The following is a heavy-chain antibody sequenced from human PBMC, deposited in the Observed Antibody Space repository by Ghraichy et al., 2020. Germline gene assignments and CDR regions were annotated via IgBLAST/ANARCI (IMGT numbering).Heavy chain of an antibody. J-gene: IGHJ6*02. Sequence: SETLSLTCTVSGGSISSSSYYWGWIRQPPGKGLEWIGSIYYSGSTHYNPSLKSRVTISVDTSKNQFSLKLSSVTAADTAVYYCARSVVFSSGWYRNYYYYGMDVWGQGTTVTVSS. CDR3: ARSVVFSSGWYRNYYYYGMDV. CDR1: GGSISSSSYY. CDR2: IYYSGST. V-gene: IGHV4-39*01. D-gene: IGHD6-19*01.